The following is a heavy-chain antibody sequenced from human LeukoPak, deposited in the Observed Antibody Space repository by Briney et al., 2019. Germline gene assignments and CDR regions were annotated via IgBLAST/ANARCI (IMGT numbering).Heavy chain of an antibody. CDR2: AYYSGST. CDR1: GGSISSYY. V-gene: IGHV4-59*01. Sequence: PSETLSLTCTVSGGSISSYYWSWIRQPPGKGLEWIGSAYYSGSTDYNPSLKSRVTISVDTSKNQFSLRLSSVTAADTAVYYCARVPTTIGWYYFDYWGQGTLVTVSS. D-gene: IGHD6-19*01. CDR3: ARVPTTIGWYYFDY. J-gene: IGHJ4*02.